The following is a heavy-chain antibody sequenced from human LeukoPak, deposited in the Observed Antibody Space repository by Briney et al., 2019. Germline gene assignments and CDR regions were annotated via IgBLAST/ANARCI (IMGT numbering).Heavy chain of an antibody. CDR1: GFTFSSYS. Sequence: PGGSLRLSCAASGFTFSSYSMNWVRQAPGKGLEWVSSISSSSSYIYYADSVKGRFTISRDNAKNSLYLQMNSLRAEDTAVYYCAMGIAAAGNFDYWGQRTLVTVSS. CDR3: AMGIAAAGNFDY. D-gene: IGHD6-13*01. J-gene: IGHJ4*02. V-gene: IGHV3-21*01. CDR2: ISSSSSYI.